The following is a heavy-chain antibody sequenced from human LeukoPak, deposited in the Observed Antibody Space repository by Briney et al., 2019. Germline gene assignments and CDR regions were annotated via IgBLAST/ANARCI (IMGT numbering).Heavy chain of an antibody. V-gene: IGHV3-21*04. J-gene: IGHJ4*02. CDR1: GFTFSTYT. CDR3: VKAVAGRGY. D-gene: IGHD6-19*01. CDR2: ISRSSSDI. Sequence: GGSLRLSCVASGFTFSTYTLDWVRQAPGKGLEWVSSISRSSSDIYYADSVKGRFTISRDNAKNTLYLQMNSLRAEDTAVYYCVKAVAGRGYWGQGTLVTVSS.